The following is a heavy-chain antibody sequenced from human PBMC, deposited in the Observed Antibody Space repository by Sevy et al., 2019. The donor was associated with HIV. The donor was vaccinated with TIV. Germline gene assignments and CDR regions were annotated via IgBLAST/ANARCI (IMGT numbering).Heavy chain of an antibody. V-gene: IGHV1-18*01. CDR3: ARDRGRIVATEGIDY. Sequence: ASVKVSCKASGYTFTSYGISWVRQAPGQGLEWMGWISAYNGNTNYAQKLQDRVTMTTDTSTSTAYMELRSLRSDDTAVYYCARDRGRIVATEGIDYWGQGTLVTVSS. D-gene: IGHD5-12*01. CDR1: GYTFTSYG. J-gene: IGHJ4*02. CDR2: ISAYNGNT.